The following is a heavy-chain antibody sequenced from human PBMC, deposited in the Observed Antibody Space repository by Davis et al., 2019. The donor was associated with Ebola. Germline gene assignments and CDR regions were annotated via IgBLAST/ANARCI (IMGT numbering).Heavy chain of an antibody. J-gene: IGHJ3*02. Sequence: GESLKISCKGSGYSFTSYWIGWVRQMPGKGLEWMGIIYPGDSDTRYSPSFQGQVTISADKSISTAYLQWSSLKASDTAMYYCAREVDYDILTGYYHDAFDIWGQGTMATVSS. D-gene: IGHD3-9*01. CDR2: IYPGDSDT. V-gene: IGHV5-51*01. CDR3: AREVDYDILTGYYHDAFDI. CDR1: GYSFTSYW.